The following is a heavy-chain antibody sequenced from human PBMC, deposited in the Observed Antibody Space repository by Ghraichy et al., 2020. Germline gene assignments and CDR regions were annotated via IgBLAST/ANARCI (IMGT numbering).Heavy chain of an antibody. V-gene: IGHV4-38-2*02. CDR1: GYSISSGYY. CDR2: IYHSGSP. CDR3: ARDPGLGGNPYLDY. J-gene: IGHJ4*02. Sequence: SETLSLTCTVSGYSISSGYYWGWIRQPPGKGLEWIGSIYHSGSPYYNPSLKRRVTISVDTSKNKFSLKLSSVTAADTAVYYCARDPGLGGNPYLDYWGQGTLDSVSS. D-gene: IGHD4-23*01.